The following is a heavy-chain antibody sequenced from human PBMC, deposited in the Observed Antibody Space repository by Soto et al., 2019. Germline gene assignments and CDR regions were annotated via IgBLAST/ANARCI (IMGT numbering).Heavy chain of an antibody. J-gene: IGHJ2*01. V-gene: IGHV1-69*06. CDR2: IIHIFGTA. CDR1: GGTFSSYA. CDR3: ARIGRVFDYDSSGYYYGSSGYFDL. D-gene: IGHD3-22*01. Sequence: QVQLVQSGAEVKKPGSSVKVSCKASGGTFSSYAISWVRQAPGQGLEWMGGIIHIFGTANYSQKFQGRVTITADKSTSTAYMELSSLRADDTAVYYCARIGRVFDYDSSGYYYGSSGYFDLWGRGTLVTVSS.